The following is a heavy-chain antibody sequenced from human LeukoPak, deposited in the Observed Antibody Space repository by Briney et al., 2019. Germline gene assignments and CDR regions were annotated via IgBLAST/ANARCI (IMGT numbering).Heavy chain of an antibody. Sequence: SVKVSCKASGGTFSSYAISWVRQAPGQGLEWMGGIIPIFGTANYAQKFQGRVTITTDESTSTAYMELSSLRSEDTAVYYCAGWGNYYDSSGYLPWGQGTLVTVPS. V-gene: IGHV1-69*05. CDR3: AGWGNYYDSSGYLP. J-gene: IGHJ5*02. D-gene: IGHD3-22*01. CDR2: IIPIFGTA. CDR1: GGTFSSYA.